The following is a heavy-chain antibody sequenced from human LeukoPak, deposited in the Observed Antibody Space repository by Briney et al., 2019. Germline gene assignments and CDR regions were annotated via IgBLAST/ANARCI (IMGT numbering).Heavy chain of an antibody. CDR3: ARRNRAAAYDAFDI. D-gene: IGHD6-13*01. CDR1: GYTFTAYY. V-gene: IGHV1-69*02. J-gene: IGHJ3*02. Sequence: SVKVSCKASGYTFTAYYLHWVRQAPGQGLEWMGRIIPILGIANYAQKFQGRVTITADKSTSTAYMELSSLRSEDTAVYYCARRNRAAAYDAFDIWGQGTMVTVSS. CDR2: IIPILGIA.